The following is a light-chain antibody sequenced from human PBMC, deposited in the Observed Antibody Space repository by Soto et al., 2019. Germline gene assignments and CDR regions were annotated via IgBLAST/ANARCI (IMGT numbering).Light chain of an antibody. V-gene: IGLV6-57*02. J-gene: IGLJ1*01. CDR3: QSYDSSNTYV. CDR2: EDN. CDR1: SGSIASNY. Sequence: NFMLTQPHSVSESPGRTVSISCTGSSGSIASNYVQWYQQRPGSAPTTVIYEDNRRPSGVPDRFSGSIDSSSNSASLTISGLKTEDEADYYCQSYDSSNTYVFGTGTKLTVL.